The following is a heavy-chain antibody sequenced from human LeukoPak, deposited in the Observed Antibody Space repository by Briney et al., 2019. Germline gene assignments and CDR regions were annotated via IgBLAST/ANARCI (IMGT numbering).Heavy chain of an antibody. Sequence: ASVKVSCKASGYTFTDYALHWVRQAPGQRLEWMGWISAGNGNTKYSQKFQGRVTITRDTSASTAYMELSGLRSEDTAVYYCARYYYGSGSYPPFDYWGQGTLVTVSS. D-gene: IGHD3-10*01. CDR1: GYTFTDYA. CDR2: ISAGNGNT. J-gene: IGHJ4*02. CDR3: ARYYYGSGSYPPFDY. V-gene: IGHV1-3*01.